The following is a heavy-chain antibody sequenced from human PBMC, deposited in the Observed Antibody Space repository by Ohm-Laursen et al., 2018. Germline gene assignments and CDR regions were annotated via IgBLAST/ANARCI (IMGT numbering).Heavy chain of an antibody. CDR3: ARQVPAATRGRFDN. CDR1: GSSISGYY. V-gene: IGHV4-59*07. J-gene: IGHJ5*02. Sequence: SDTLSLTCTVSGSSISGYYWSWIRQPPGRGLEWIAYIFHNGNAVYNPSLKNRVTISVDTSRNQFSLKLSSVTASDTAVYYCARQVPAATRGRFDNWGQGTLVTVSS. D-gene: IGHD2-2*01. CDR2: IFHNGNA.